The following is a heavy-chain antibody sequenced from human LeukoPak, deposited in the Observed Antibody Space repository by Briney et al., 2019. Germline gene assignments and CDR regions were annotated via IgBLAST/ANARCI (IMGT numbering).Heavy chain of an antibody. D-gene: IGHD3-10*01. CDR3: ARFYYGSGSPLDY. Sequence: GGSLRLSCAASGFTFSSYEMNWVRQAPGKGLEWVSYISSSGSTIYYADSVKGRFTISIDNAKNSLYLQMNSLRAEDTAVYYCARFYYGSGSPLDYWGQGTLVTVSS. CDR1: GFTFSSYE. V-gene: IGHV3-48*03. CDR2: ISSSGSTI. J-gene: IGHJ4*02.